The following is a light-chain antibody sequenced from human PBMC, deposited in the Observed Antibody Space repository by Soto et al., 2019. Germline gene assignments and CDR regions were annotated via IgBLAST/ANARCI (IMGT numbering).Light chain of an antibody. J-gene: IGLJ3*02. V-gene: IGLV2-14*01. Sequence: QSALTQPASVSGSPGQSITISRTGTSSDVGGYNYVSWYQQHPGKAPKLMIYEVSNRPSGVSNRFSGSKSGKTASLTISGLQAEDEADYYCSSYTSSSTWVFGGGTKLTVL. CDR1: SSDVGGYNY. CDR3: SSYTSSSTWV. CDR2: EVS.